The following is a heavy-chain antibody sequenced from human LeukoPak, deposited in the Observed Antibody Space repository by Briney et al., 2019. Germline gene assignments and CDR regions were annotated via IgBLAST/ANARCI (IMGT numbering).Heavy chain of an antibody. Sequence: GGSLRLSCAASGFTFSSYAMHWVRQAPGKGLEWVAVISYDGSNKYYADSVKGRFTISRDNSKNTLYLQMNSLRAEDTAVYYCARDAGEGTAMFLDYWGQGTLVTVSS. CDR2: ISYDGSNK. D-gene: IGHD5-18*01. J-gene: IGHJ4*02. V-gene: IGHV3-30*04. CDR1: GFTFSSYA. CDR3: ARDAGEGTAMFLDY.